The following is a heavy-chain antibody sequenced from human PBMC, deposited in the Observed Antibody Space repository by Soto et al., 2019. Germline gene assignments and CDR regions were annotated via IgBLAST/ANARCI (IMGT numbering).Heavy chain of an antibody. J-gene: IGHJ4*02. CDR3: AGAGGYYDSSGFSVFDY. CDR2: IYYSGST. D-gene: IGHD3-22*01. CDR1: GGSISSYY. Sequence: PSETLSLTCTVSGGSISSYYWSWIRQPPGKGLEWIGYIYYSGSTNYNPSLKSRVTISVDTSKNQFSLKLSSVTAADTAVYYCAGAGGYYDSSGFSVFDYWGQGTLVTVSS. V-gene: IGHV4-59*01.